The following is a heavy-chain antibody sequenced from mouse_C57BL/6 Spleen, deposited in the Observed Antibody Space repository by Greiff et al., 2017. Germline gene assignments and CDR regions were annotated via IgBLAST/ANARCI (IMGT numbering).Heavy chain of an antibody. V-gene: IGHV5-12*01. CDR2: ISNGGGHT. D-gene: IGHD4-1*01. CDR3: ARLDWDYYAMDC. J-gene: IGHJ4*01. CDR1: GFTFSDYY. Sequence: DVKLVESGGGLVQPGGSLKLSCAASGFTFSDYYMYWVRQTPGKRLEWVEYISNGGGHTYYPATLKGRFTISRDNAKNSLYLQLNRLKSEDTAMYYCARLDWDYYAMDCWGQGTSVTVSS.